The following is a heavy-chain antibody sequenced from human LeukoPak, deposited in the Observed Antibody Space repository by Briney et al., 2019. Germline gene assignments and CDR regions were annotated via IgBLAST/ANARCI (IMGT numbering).Heavy chain of an antibody. CDR2: INHSGST. J-gene: IGHJ5*02. Sequence: SETLSLTCAVYGGSFSGYYWSWIRQPPGKGLEWIGEINHSGSTNYNPSLKSRVTISVDTSKNQFSLKLSSVTAADTAVYYCARVTGERNRRIAAAGTGRWFDPWGQGTLVAVSS. CDR3: ARVTGERNRRIAAAGTGRWFDP. CDR1: GGSFSGYY. D-gene: IGHD6-13*01. V-gene: IGHV4-34*01.